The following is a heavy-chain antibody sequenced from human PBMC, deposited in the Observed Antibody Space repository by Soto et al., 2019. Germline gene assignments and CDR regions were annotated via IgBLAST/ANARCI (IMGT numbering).Heavy chain of an antibody. J-gene: IGHJ4*02. CDR1: GTTISTYP. D-gene: IGHD4-17*01. CDR3: VKDDGGYPSTAPH. CDR2: LRGSGDRP. Sequence: EVQLLESGGGLVQPGGSLKPYCAASGTTISTYPMSWVRQAPGKGLDWVSGLRGSGDRPYYADSAKGRFTISKDISRNSLSLQLDSLGVEDTAGYFCVKDDGGYPSTAPHWGQGTLVTVSS. V-gene: IGHV3-23*01.